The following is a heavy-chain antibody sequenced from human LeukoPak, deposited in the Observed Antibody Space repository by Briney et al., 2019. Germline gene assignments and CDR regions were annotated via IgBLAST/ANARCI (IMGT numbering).Heavy chain of an antibody. Sequence: GESLKISCKVFGDSATNYWIGWVRQMPGKGLEWMGIIYPGNSDTRYSPSFRGQVTISADKSISAAYLQWSSLKASDTAMYYCARKRMAISYWYFDLWGRGTLVTVSS. V-gene: IGHV5-51*01. CDR3: ARKRMAISYWYFDL. J-gene: IGHJ2*01. CDR1: GDSATNYW. CDR2: IYPGNSDT. D-gene: IGHD2-8*01.